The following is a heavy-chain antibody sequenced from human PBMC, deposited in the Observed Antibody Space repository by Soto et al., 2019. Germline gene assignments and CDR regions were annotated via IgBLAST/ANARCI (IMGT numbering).Heavy chain of an antibody. J-gene: IGHJ3*02. CDR1: GGSFSGYY. Sequence: LSLTCAVYGGSFSGYYWSWIRQPQGKGLERIGEINHSGSTNYNPSLKSRVTISVDTSKNQFSLKLSSVTAADTAVYYCASSLRDIVVVPAAPIDAFDIWGKGIMVTVSS. D-gene: IGHD2-2*01. V-gene: IGHV4-34*01. CDR3: ASSLRDIVVVPAAPIDAFDI. CDR2: INHSGST.